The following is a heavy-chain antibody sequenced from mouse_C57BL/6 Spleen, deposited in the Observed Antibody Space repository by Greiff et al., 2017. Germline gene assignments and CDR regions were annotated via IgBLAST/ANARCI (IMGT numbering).Heavy chain of an antibody. Sequence: DVHLVESGEGLVKPGGSLKLSCAASGFTFSSSAMSWVRQTPEKRLEWVAYISSGGDYIYYADTVKGRFTISRDNAKNTLYLQLSSLTSGDTAMYYCTRANYSGSDYWGQGTTLTVSS. V-gene: IGHV5-9-1*02. CDR2: ISSGGDYI. CDR1: GFTFSSSA. CDR3: TRANYSGSDY. J-gene: IGHJ2*01. D-gene: IGHD1-1*01.